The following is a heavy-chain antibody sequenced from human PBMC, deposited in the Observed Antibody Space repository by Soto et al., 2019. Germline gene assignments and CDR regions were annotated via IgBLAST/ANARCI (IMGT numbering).Heavy chain of an antibody. CDR2: ISYDGSNK. CDR3: AKDLMIAARPAGFDD. V-gene: IGHV3-30*18. Sequence: LXLSCAAYHGTFNSYGMHWCSQAPGKGLEWVAVISYDGSNKYYADSVKGRFTISRDNSKNTLYLQMNSLRAEDTAVYYCAKDLMIAARPAGFDDWGQGTLVTVSS. D-gene: IGHD6-6*01. J-gene: IGHJ4*02. CDR1: HGTFNSYG.